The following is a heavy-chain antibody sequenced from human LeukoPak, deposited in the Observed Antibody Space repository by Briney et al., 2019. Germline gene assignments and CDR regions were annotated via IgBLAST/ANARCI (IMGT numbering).Heavy chain of an antibody. V-gene: IGHV4-4*07. D-gene: IGHD5-18*01. CDR2: IYTSGST. J-gene: IGHJ4*02. CDR1: GGSISSYY. CDR3: AREGTAMVPHVSDYFDY. Sequence: SETLSLTCTVSGGSISSYYWSWIRQPAGKGLEWIGRIYTSGSTNYNPSLKSRVTMSVDTSKNQFSLKLSSVTAADTAVYYCAREGTAMVPHVSDYFDYWGQGTLVTVSS.